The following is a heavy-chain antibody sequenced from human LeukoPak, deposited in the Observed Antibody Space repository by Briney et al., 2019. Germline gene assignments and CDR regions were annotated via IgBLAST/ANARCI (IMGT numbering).Heavy chain of an antibody. J-gene: IGHJ4*02. CDR2: IYSGGST. D-gene: IGHD6-19*01. CDR1: GFTVSSNY. V-gene: IGHV3-53*05. CDR3: ARDWTVAVAGTDY. Sequence: GGSLRLSRAASGFTVSSNYMSWVRQAPGKGLEWVSVIYSGGSTYYADSVKGRFTISRDNSKNTLYLQMGSLRAEDMAVYYCARDWTVAVAGTDYWGQGTLVTVSS.